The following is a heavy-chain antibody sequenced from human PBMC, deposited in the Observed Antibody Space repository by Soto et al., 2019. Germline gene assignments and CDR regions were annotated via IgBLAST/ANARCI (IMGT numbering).Heavy chain of an antibody. D-gene: IGHD6-13*01. CDR3: AKDPVGSSGDY. J-gene: IGHJ4*02. CDR1: GFTFSSYG. Sequence: GGSLRLSCAASGFTFSSYGMHWVRQAPGKGLEWVAVISYDGSNKYYADSVKGRFTISRDNSKNTLYLQMNSLRAEDTAVYYCAKDPVGSSGDYWGQGTLVTVSS. V-gene: IGHV3-30*18. CDR2: ISYDGSNK.